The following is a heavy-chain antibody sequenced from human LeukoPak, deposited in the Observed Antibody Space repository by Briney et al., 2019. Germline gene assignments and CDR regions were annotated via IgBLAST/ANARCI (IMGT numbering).Heavy chain of an antibody. CDR1: GFTFSSSW. CDR2: INSDGSST. Sequence: PGGSLRPSCAASGFTFSSSWMHWVRQAPEKGLVWVSRINSDGSSTSYADSVKGRFTISRDNSENTLYLELNSLRDEDTAMYHCAKKGTSWSPRFDPWGQGILVTVSS. D-gene: IGHD6-13*01. J-gene: IGHJ5*02. V-gene: IGHV3-74*01. CDR3: AKKGTSWSPRFDP.